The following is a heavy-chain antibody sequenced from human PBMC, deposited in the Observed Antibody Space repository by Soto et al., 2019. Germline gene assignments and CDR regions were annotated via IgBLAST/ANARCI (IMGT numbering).Heavy chain of an antibody. CDR1: GFTFGDYA. D-gene: IGHD5-12*01. Sequence: PGGSLRLSCTVSGFTFGDYAMSWVRQAPGKGLEWVGFIRSKAYGGTTQYAASVKGRFTISRDDSKSIAYLQMNSLKTEDTAVYYCTRDRDGYDFLDYKYYGMDVWGQGTTVTVSS. CDR2: IRSKAYGGTT. V-gene: IGHV3-49*04. CDR3: TRDRDGYDFLDYKYYGMDV. J-gene: IGHJ6*02.